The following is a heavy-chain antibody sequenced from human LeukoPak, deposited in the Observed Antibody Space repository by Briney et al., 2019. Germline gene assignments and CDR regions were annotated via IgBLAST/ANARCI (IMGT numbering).Heavy chain of an antibody. CDR2: MNQDGSAK. J-gene: IGHJ6*02. Sequence: GSLRLSCAASGFTLSTFWMSWVRQAPGKGLEWVANMNQDGSAKGYVDSVKGRFTISRDNARNSLYLQMSSLRPEDTAVYYCATYTHWVAGDVWGQGTTVTVSS. D-gene: IGHD3-16*01. CDR1: GFTLSTFW. V-gene: IGHV3-7*01. CDR3: ATYTHWVAGDV.